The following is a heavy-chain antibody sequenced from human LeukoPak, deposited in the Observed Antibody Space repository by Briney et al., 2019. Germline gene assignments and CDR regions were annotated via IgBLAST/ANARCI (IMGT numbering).Heavy chain of an antibody. CDR1: GGSFSGYY. J-gene: IGHJ5*02. V-gene: IGHV4-34*01. Sequence: PSETLSLTCAVYGGSFSGYYWSWIRQPPGKGLEWIGEINHSGSTNYNPSLKSRVTISVDTSKNQFSLKLTSVTAADTAVYYCARPVPPGWFDPWGQGTLVTVSS. CDR2: INHSGST. CDR3: ARPVPPGWFDP.